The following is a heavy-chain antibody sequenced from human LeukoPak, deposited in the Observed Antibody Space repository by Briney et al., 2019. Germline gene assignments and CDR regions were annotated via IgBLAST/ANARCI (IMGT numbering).Heavy chain of an antibody. CDR2: ISGSATRT. CDR3: SKHRYKDYGDYVSEAFDY. D-gene: IGHD4-17*01. CDR1: GLTVSGNS. J-gene: IGHJ4*02. V-gene: IGHV3-23*01. Sequence: PGGSLRLSCVASGLTVSGNSMSWVRQAPGKGLEWVSAISGSATRTYYPDSVRGRFTISRDNSKNTLYLQMNSLRAEDTAVYYCSKHRYKDYGDYVSEAFDYWGQGTLLTVSS.